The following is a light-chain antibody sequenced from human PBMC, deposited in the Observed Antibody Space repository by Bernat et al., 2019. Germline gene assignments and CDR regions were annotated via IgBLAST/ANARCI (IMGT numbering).Light chain of an antibody. V-gene: IGLV3-21*03. CDR2: DDS. Sequence: SYVLTQPPSVSVAPGKTARITCGGNNIGSKSVHWYQQKPGQAPVLVVYDDSVRPSGIPERFSGSNSGNTATLTIRRVEAGDEADYYCQVWDSSSDHLVVFGGGTKLTVL. J-gene: IGLJ2*01. CDR3: QVWDSSSDHLVV. CDR1: NIGSKS.